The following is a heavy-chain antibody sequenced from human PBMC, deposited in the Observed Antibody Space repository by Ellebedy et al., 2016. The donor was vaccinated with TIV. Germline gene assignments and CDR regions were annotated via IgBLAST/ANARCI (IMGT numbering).Heavy chain of an antibody. J-gene: IGHJ5*02. CDR1: NFTFSVYW. Sequence: GESLKISCAASNFTFSVYWMHWVRQVPGKGLVWVSRINSDGSSTSYSDSVKGRFTISRDNAKNTLYLQMNSLRAEDTAVYYCAKSFTANWFDPWGQGTLVTVSS. CDR2: INSDGSST. V-gene: IGHV3-74*01. CDR3: AKSFTANWFDP.